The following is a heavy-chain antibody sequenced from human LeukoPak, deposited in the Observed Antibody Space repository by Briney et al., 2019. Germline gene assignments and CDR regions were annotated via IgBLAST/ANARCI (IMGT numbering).Heavy chain of an antibody. CDR1: GDSISSSHW. CDR3: TRTGGSELWSTFDS. V-gene: IGHV4-4*02. J-gene: IGHJ4*02. D-gene: IGHD5-18*01. Sequence: SETLSLTCAVSGDSISSSHWWSWVRQPPGKRLECIGEIYHSGTTNYNPSLKSRATISLDKSKNQFSLKLSSVTAADTAIYYCTRTGGSELWSTFDSWGQGTLVTVSS. CDR2: IYHSGTT.